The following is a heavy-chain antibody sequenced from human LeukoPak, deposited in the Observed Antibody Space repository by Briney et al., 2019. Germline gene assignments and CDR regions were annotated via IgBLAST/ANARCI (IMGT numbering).Heavy chain of an antibody. V-gene: IGHV3-23*01. CDR3: AKDGEDIVVVVAATIDY. D-gene: IGHD2-15*01. CDR1: GFTVSSNY. J-gene: IGHJ4*02. CDR2: ISGSGGST. Sequence: GGSLRLSCAASGFTVSSNYMSWVRQAPGKGLEWVSSISGSGGSTYYADSVKGRFTISRDNSKNTLYLQMNSLRAEDTAVYYCAKDGEDIVVVVAATIDYWGQGTLVTVSS.